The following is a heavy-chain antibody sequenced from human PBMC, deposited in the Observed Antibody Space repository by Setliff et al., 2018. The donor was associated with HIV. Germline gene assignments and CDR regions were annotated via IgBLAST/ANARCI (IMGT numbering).Heavy chain of an antibody. D-gene: IGHD3-22*01. J-gene: IGHJ4*02. Sequence: GESLRLSCAASGFTFSTYWMSWFRQAPGKGLEWVANIKENGDEKYYVDSVKGRFTISRDNAKNSLYLQMSSLRVEDTAVYYCARSVPGSAYRPTDYWGQGTQVTVSS. CDR1: GFTFSTYW. CDR3: ARSVPGSAYRPTDY. CDR2: IKENGDEK. V-gene: IGHV3-7*03.